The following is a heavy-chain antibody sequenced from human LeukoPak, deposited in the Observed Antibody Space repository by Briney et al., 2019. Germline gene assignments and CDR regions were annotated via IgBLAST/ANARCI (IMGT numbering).Heavy chain of an antibody. D-gene: IGHD5-12*01. J-gene: IGHJ4*02. CDR2: IYSGGST. Sequence: GGSLRLSCAASGITVRSNYMGWVRQAPGKGLEWVSVIYSGGSTYYGHSVKGRFTISRDNSKNTLYLQMNSLRAEDTAVYYCAKDLAYGGYSIGVSGFDYWGQGTLVTVSS. CDR3: AKDLAYGGYSIGVSGFDY. CDR1: GITVRSNY. V-gene: IGHV3-53*05.